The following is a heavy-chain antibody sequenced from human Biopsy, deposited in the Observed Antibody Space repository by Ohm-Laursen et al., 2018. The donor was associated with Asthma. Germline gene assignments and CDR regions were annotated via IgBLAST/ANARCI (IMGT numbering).Heavy chain of an antibody. CDR2: ISYDGSSI. D-gene: IGHD6-19*01. J-gene: IGHJ4*02. CDR1: RFTYE. CDR3: AREGVAGTHIED. Sequence: SLRLSCAASRFTYEMHCVRQAPGKGLEWVAVISYDGSSIYYADSVKGRFTISRDNSKNTLSLQMNSLTAEDTAVYDWAREGVAGTHIEDWGQGTLVTVSS. V-gene: IGHV3-30-3*01.